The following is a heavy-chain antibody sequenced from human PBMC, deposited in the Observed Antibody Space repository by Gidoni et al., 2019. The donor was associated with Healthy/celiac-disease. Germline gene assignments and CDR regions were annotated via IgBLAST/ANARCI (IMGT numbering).Heavy chain of an antibody. CDR1: GFTFHDYT. V-gene: IGHV3-43*01. Sequence: EVQLVESGGAVVQPGRALRLSCAAPGFTFHDYTMHWFRQAPGKGLEWVSLISWDGGSTYYADSVKGRFTISRDNSKNSLYLQMNSLRTEDTALYYCAKDIGYGGGLTTAYYYYGMDVWGQGTTVTVSS. CDR2: ISWDGGST. D-gene: IGHD4-4*01. CDR3: AKDIGYGGGLTTAYYYYGMDV. J-gene: IGHJ6*02.